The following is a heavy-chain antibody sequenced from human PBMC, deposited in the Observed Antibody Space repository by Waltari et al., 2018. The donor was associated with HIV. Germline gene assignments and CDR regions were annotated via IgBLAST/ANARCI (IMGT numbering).Heavy chain of an antibody. V-gene: IGHV5-51*03. Sequence: EVPLVQSGAELKKPGESLRISCKGSGSSFLSHWIGWVRQKPGKGLEWMGSINPADSDTKYSPSFQGQVTISADKSIGTAYLHWSSLKVADTAMYYCAKLQNGFDFWGQGTRLTVSS. CDR3: AKLQNGFDF. CDR2: INPADSDT. CDR1: GSSFLSHW. J-gene: IGHJ3*01.